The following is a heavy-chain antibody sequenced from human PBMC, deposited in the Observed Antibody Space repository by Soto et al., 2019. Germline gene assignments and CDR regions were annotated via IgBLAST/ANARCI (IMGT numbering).Heavy chain of an antibody. D-gene: IGHD1-26*01. J-gene: IGHJ4*02. CDR3: ASGSIVGATWSYFDY. V-gene: IGHV3-53*02. CDR1: GFTVSSNY. CDR2: IYSGGST. Sequence: EVQLVETGGGLIQPGGSPRLSCAASGFTVSSNYMSWVRQAPGKGLEWVSVIYSGGSTYYADSVKGRFTISRDNSKNTLYLQMNSLRAEDTAVYYCASGSIVGATWSYFDYWGQGTLVTVSS.